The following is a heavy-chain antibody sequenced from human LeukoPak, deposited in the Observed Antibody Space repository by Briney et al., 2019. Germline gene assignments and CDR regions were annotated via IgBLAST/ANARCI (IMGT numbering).Heavy chain of an antibody. J-gene: IGHJ4*02. CDR3: ASHTGYCSGGSCYGDF. CDR1: GYTFHSYW. V-gene: IGHV5-51*01. D-gene: IGHD2-15*01. Sequence: GESLNISCKGSGYTFHSYWIACGRPLPGKGLGWMGIIYPGDSDTRYSPSFQGQVTISADKSTRTAYLQWSSLKASDTAMYYCASHTGYCSGGSCYGDFWGQGTLVTVSS. CDR2: IYPGDSDT.